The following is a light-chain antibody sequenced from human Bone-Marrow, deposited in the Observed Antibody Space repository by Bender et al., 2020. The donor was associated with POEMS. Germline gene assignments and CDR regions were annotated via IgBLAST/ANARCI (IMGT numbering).Light chain of an antibody. V-gene: IGLV1-44*01. CDR3: AVWDDSLNGWV. CDR1: SSNIGAHA. CDR2: SSH. Sequence: QSDLTQPPSASGTPGQRVTISCSGGSSNIGAHAVNWYQHLPGTAPKLLIYSSHRRPSQVPDRFSGSRSGTSASLAISGLQSEEEAEYDCAVWDDSLNGWVFGGGTKLTVL. J-gene: IGLJ3*02.